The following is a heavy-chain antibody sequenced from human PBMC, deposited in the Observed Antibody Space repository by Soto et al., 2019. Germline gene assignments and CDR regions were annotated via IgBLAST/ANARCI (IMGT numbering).Heavy chain of an antibody. CDR1: GFSLSNARMG. CDR3: ARIRWAPMGYYYYGMDV. CDR2: IFSNDEK. J-gene: IGHJ6*02. D-gene: IGHD3-16*01. V-gene: IGHV2-26*01. Sequence: QVTLKESGPVLVKPTETLTLTCTVSGFSLSNARMGVSWIRQPPGKALEWLAHIFSNDEKSYSTSLKSRLTISKDPSKSQVVLTMTNMDPVDTATYYCARIRWAPMGYYYYGMDVWGQGTTVTVSS.